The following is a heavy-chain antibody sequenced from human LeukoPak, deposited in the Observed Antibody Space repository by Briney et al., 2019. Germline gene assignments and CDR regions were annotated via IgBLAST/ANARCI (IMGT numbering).Heavy chain of an antibody. Sequence: ASVKVSCKAPGYTFTSYGISWVRQAPGQGLEWMGWISAYNGNTNYAQKLQGRVTMTTDTSTSTAYMELRSLRSDDTAVYYCARDHDYSNSNWFDPWGQGTLVTVSS. J-gene: IGHJ5*02. CDR2: ISAYNGNT. CDR3: ARDHDYSNSNWFDP. D-gene: IGHD4-11*01. CDR1: GYTFTSYG. V-gene: IGHV1-18*01.